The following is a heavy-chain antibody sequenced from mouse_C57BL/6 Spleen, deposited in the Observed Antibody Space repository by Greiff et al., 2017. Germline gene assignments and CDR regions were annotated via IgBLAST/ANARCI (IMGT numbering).Heavy chain of an antibody. D-gene: IGHD2-1*01. CDR2: ISYSGST. J-gene: IGHJ3*01. CDR1: GYSITSGYD. CDR3: AMGGNYSWFAY. Sequence: VQLKESGPGMVKPSQSLSLTCTVTGYSITSGYDWHWIRHFPGNKLEWMGYISYSGSTNYNPSLKSRISITHDTSKNHFFLKLNSVTTEDTATYYCAMGGNYSWFAYWGQGTLVTVSA. V-gene: IGHV3-1*01.